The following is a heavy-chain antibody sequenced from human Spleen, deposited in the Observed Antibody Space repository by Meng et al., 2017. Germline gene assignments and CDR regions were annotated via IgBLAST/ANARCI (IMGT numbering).Heavy chain of an antibody. CDR2: ISSRSTYI. CDR1: GFTFSDYS. Sequence: GESLKISCAASGFTFSDYSMNWVRQAPGKTLEWVSFISSRSTYIYYADSVKGRFTIFRDNAKNSLYLQMSSLRVEDTAVYYCARDSGGNSGSYWGQGTLVTVSS. J-gene: IGHJ4*02. CDR3: ARDSGGNSGSY. D-gene: IGHD4-23*01. V-gene: IGHV3-21*01.